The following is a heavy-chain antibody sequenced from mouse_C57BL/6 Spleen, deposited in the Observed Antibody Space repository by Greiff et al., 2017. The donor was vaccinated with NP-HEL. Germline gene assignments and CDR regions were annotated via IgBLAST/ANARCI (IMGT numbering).Heavy chain of an antibody. J-gene: IGHJ1*03. CDR3: ANWYFDV. CDR1: GYAFSSSW. Sequence: QVQLQQSGPELVKPGASVKISCKASGYAFSSSWMNWVKQRPGKGLEWIGRIYPGDGDTNYNGKFKGKATLTADKSSSTAYMQLSSLTSEDSAVYLCANWYFDVWGTGTTVTVSS. CDR2: IYPGDGDT. V-gene: IGHV1-82*01.